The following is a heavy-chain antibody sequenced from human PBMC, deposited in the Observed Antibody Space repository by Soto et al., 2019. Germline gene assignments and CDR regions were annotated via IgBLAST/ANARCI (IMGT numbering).Heavy chain of an antibody. CDR1: GFTFSSYS. V-gene: IGHV3-21*01. J-gene: IGHJ3*02. Sequence: GGSLRLSCAASGFTFSSYSMNWVRQAPGKGLEWVSSISSSSSYIYYADSVKGRFTISRDNAKNSLYLQMNSLRAEDTAVYYCASDYCSGGSCSLAFDIWGQGTMVTVSS. CDR3: ASDYCSGGSCSLAFDI. D-gene: IGHD2-15*01. CDR2: ISSSSSYI.